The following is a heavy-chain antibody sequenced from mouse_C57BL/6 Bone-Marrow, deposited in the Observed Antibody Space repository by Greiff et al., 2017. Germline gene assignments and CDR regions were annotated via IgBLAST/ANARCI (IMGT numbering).Heavy chain of an antibody. Sequence: VKLQESGAELVKPGASVKISCKASGYAFSSYWMNWVKQRPGKGLEWIGQIYPGDGDTNYNGKFKGKATLTADKSSSTAYMQLSSLTSEDSAVYFWSRLNYYGSSYGYCDVWGTGTTVTVSS. CDR2: IYPGDGDT. D-gene: IGHD1-1*01. CDR3: SRLNYYGSSYGYCDV. CDR1: GYAFSSYW. V-gene: IGHV1-80*01. J-gene: IGHJ1*03.